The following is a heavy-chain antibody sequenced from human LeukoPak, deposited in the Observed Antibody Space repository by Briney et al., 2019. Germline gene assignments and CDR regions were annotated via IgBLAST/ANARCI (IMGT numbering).Heavy chain of an antibody. CDR3: ARAPYSSSWMVWGGDYFDY. D-gene: IGHD6-13*01. CDR2: IYTSGST. V-gene: IGHV4-4*07. CDR1: GGSISSYY. Sequence: PSETLSLTCTVSGGSISSYYWSWLRQPAGKGLEWIGRIYTSGSTNYNPSLKSRVTISVDKSKNQFSLKLSSVTAADTAVYYCARAPYSSSWMVWGGDYFDYWGQGTLVTVSS. J-gene: IGHJ4*02.